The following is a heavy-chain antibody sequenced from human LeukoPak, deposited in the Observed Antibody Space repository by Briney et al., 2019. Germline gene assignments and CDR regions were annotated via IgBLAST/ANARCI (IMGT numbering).Heavy chain of an antibody. CDR1: GYTFTSYG. J-gene: IGHJ4*02. CDR2: ISAYNGNT. D-gene: IGHD6-19*01. V-gene: IGHV1-18*01. Sequence: GASVKVSCKASGYTFTSYGISWVRQAPGQGLEWMGWISAYNGNTNYAQKLQGRVTITTDESTSTAYMELSSLRSEDTAVYYCARAYSSGSDYFDYWGQGTLVTVSS. CDR3: ARAYSSGSDYFDY.